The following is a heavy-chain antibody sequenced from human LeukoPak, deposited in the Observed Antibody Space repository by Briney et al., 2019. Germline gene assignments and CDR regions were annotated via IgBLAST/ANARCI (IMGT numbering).Heavy chain of an antibody. CDR1: GGTFSSYA. Sequence: ASVTVSCKASGGTFSSYAISWVRQAPGQGLEWMGGIIPIFGTANYAQKFQGRVTITADESTSTAYMELSSLRSEDTAVYYCAASYCGGDCYNYYYMDVWGKGTTVTISS. CDR2: IIPIFGTA. D-gene: IGHD2-21*02. V-gene: IGHV1-69*13. J-gene: IGHJ6*03. CDR3: AASYCGGDCYNYYYMDV.